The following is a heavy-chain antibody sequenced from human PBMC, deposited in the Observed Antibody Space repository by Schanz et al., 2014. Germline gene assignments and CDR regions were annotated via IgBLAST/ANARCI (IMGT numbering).Heavy chain of an antibody. V-gene: IGHV1-18*04. CDR2: ISPYNGNT. CDR1: GYTFTNYY. D-gene: IGHD5-12*01. J-gene: IGHJ4*02. Sequence: QILLVQPGPEVKKPGASVKVSCKASGYTFTNYYIHWVRQAPGQGLEWMGWISPYNGNTNYAQKLQGRVTMTADTSTSTAYMDLRSLRFDDTAVYYCARDFSAYVGNYFDYWGQGTLVTVSS. CDR3: ARDFSAYVGNYFDY.